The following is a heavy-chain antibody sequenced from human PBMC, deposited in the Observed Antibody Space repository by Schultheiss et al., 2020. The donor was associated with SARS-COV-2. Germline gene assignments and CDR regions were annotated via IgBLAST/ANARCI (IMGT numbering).Heavy chain of an antibody. D-gene: IGHD2-2*01. CDR1: GFTFGDYA. CDR2: IRSKASGGTT. Sequence: GGSLRLSCTASGFTFGDYAMSWFRQAPGKGLEWVSFIRSKASGGTTEYAAPVKGRFTISRDDSKSIAYLQMNRLKTEDTAVYYCTSDLAYCSSSSCYVGATNWGQGTLVTVSS. CDR3: TSDLAYCSSSSCYVGATN. J-gene: IGHJ4*02. V-gene: IGHV3-49*03.